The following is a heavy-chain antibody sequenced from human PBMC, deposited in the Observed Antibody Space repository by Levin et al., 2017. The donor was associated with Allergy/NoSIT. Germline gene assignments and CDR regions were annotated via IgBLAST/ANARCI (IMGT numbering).Heavy chain of an antibody. J-gene: IGHJ4*02. CDR3: DTISSIWYVDYFDS. V-gene: IGHV3-15*01. CDR2: IKSKTDGGTT. Sequence: GGSLRLSCAASGFTFSYAWMTWVRQAPGKGLEWVGHIKSKTDGGTTDYAAPVKGRFTISRDDSKATLYLQMNSLKIEDTAVYYCDTISSIWYVDYFDSWGQGTLVTVSS. D-gene: IGHD6-13*01. CDR1: GFTFSYAW.